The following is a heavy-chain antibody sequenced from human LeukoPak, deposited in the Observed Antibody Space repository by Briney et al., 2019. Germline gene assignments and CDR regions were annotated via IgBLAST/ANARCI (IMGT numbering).Heavy chain of an antibody. CDR2: ISSSSSYI. CDR1: GFTFSSYS. D-gene: IGHD3-9*01. Sequence: PGGSLRLSCAASGFTFSSYSMNWVRQAPGKGLEWVSSISSSSSYIYYADSVKGRFTISRDNAKNSLYLQMNSLRAEDTAVYYCARDADYDILTGYYSDYYGMDVWGQGTTVTVSS. V-gene: IGHV3-21*01. J-gene: IGHJ6*02. CDR3: ARDADYDILTGYYSDYYGMDV.